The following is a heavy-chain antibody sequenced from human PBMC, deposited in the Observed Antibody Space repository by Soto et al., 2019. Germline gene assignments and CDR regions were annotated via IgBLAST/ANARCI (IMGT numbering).Heavy chain of an antibody. V-gene: IGHV3-7*01. D-gene: IGHD3-9*01. J-gene: IGHJ4*02. CDR1: GFTFSSYW. CDR2: IKQDGSEK. CDR3: ARVVMYYDILTGYYNASYFDY. Sequence: EVQLVESGGGLVQPGGSLRLSCAASGFTFSSYWMSWVRQAPGKGLEWVANIKQDGSEKYYVDSVKGRFTISRDNANNSLDLKMNSLRAVDTAVYYCARVVMYYDILTGYYNASYFDYWGQGTLVTVSS.